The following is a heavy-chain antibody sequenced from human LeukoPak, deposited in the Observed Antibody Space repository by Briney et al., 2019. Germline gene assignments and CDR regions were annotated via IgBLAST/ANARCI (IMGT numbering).Heavy chain of an antibody. J-gene: IGHJ5*02. D-gene: IGHD3-16*02. V-gene: IGHV4-59*08. CDR3: ARLEITFGGVIAA. CDR2: IYYSGSI. Sequence: SETLSLTCTVSGGSISSYYWSWIRQPPGKGLEWIGYIYYSGSINYNPSLKSRVTISVDTSKNQFSLKLSSVTAADTAVYYCARLEITFGGVIAAWGQGTLVTVSS. CDR1: GGSISSYY.